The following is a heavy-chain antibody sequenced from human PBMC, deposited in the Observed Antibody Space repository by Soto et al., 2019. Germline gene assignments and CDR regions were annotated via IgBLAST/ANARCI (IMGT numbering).Heavy chain of an antibody. CDR2: ISSYSGNT. CDR3: ASADSGSHPPPGFAP. Sequence: QVQLVQSGAEVKKPGASVKVSCKASGYTFSSYGINWVRQVPGQGLEWMGWISSYSGNTNYVQKFQGRVTMTTDTSTSTAYMELRSLRSDDTAVYYCASADSGSHPPPGFAPWGQGTLVTVSS. J-gene: IGHJ5*02. D-gene: IGHD1-26*01. V-gene: IGHV1-18*04. CDR1: GYTFSSYG.